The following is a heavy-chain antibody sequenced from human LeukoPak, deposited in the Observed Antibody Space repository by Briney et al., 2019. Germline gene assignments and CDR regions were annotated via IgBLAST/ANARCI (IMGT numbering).Heavy chain of an antibody. J-gene: IGHJ3*02. CDR2: ISDSSTST. CDR3: VSWRGNSFDI. CDR1: GFTFSNCA. D-gene: IGHD3-3*01. V-gene: IGHV3-48*04. Sequence: GGSLTLSCAASGFTFSNCAMLWVRQSPGEGLEWLAYISDSSTSTYYADSVRGRFSISRDNAKNSLFLQMNSLRAEDTAVYYCVSWRGNSFDIWGQGTMVTVS.